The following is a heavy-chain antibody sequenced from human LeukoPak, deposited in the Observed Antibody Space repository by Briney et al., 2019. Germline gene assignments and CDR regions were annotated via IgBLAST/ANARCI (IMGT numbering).Heavy chain of an antibody. CDR2: IYSGGST. CDR1: GFTVSSNY. J-gene: IGHJ4*02. D-gene: IGHD1-26*01. Sequence: GGSLRLSCAASGFTVSSNYMSWVRQAPGKGLEWVSVIYSGGSTYYADSVKGRFTISRDNSKNTLYLQMNSLRAEDTAVYYCAREKKYSGSYYAFDYWGQGTLVTVSS. CDR3: AREKKYSGSYYAFDY. V-gene: IGHV3-66*01.